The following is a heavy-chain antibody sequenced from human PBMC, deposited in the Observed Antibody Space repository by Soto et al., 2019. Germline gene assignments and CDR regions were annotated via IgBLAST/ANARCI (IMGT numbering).Heavy chain of an antibody. J-gene: IGHJ6*02. D-gene: IGHD1-1*01. CDR3: VKGYWKGDV. V-gene: IGHV3-23*01. CDR2: ISGSGGSI. CDR1: GFTFSTYA. Sequence: EVQLLESGGGLVQPGGSLRLSCSTSGFTFSTYAMNWVRQAPGNGLEWVSAISGSGGSIHYADSVKGRFTISRDNSKNTLYLQMNSLRDADTAVYHCVKGYWKGDVWGQGTTVTFSS.